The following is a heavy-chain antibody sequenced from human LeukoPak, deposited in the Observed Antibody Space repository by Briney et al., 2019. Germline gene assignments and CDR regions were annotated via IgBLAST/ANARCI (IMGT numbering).Heavy chain of an antibody. CDR3: AKEGAMTRYYFDY. CDR1: GFTFSSYG. V-gene: IGHV3-30*18. J-gene: IGHJ4*02. D-gene: IGHD4-11*01. Sequence: GGSLRLSCAASGFTFSSYGMHWVRQAPGKGLEWVAVISYDGSNKYYADSVKGRFTISRDNSKNTLYLQMNSLRAEDTAVYYCAKEGAMTRYYFDYWGQGTLVTVFS. CDR2: ISYDGSNK.